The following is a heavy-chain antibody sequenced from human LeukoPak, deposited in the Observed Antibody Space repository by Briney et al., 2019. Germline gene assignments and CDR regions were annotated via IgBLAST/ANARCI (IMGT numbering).Heavy chain of an antibody. J-gene: IGHJ4*02. CDR3: ARLPDYYDSSGYLSYFDY. D-gene: IGHD3-22*01. CDR1: GGSISSSNW. Sequence: SETLSLTCAVSGGSISSSNWWSWVRQPPGKGLEWIGEIYHSGSTNYNPSLKSRVTISVDKSKNQFSLKLSSVTAADTAVYYCARLPDYYDSSGYLSYFDYWGQGTLVTVSS. V-gene: IGHV4-4*02. CDR2: IYHSGST.